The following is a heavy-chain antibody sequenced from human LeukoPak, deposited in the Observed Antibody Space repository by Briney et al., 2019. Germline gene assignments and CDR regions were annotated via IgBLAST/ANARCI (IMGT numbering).Heavy chain of an antibody. Sequence: PGGSLRLSCGASGFTFSSSAMHWVRQGPGKGLEWVAYIAHHGNNKYYADSVKGRFTISRDNAKNSLYLQMNSLRAEDTAVYYCARPYYYDSSGYYLNYWGQGTLVTVSS. V-gene: IGHV3-33*01. CDR1: GFTFSSSA. D-gene: IGHD3-22*01. J-gene: IGHJ4*02. CDR3: ARPYYYDSSGYYLNY. CDR2: IAHHGNNK.